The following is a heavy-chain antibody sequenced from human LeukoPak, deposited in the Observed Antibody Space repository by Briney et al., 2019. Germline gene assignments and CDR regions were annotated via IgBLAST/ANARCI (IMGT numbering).Heavy chain of an antibody. CDR2: INPNSGGT. CDR3: ARAPSCGGDCYSPYNWFDP. J-gene: IGHJ5*02. D-gene: IGHD2-21*02. V-gene: IGHV1-2*02. CDR1: GYTFTGYY. Sequence: GASVKVSCKASGYTFTGYYMHWVRQAPGQGLEWMGWINPNSGGTNYAQKFQGRVTMTRNTSISTAYMELSSLRSEDTAVYYCARAPSCGGDCYSPYNWFDPWGQGTLVTVSS.